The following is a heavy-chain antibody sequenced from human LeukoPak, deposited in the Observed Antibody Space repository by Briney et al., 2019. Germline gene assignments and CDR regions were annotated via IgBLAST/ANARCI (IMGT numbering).Heavy chain of an antibody. CDR3: ARRDGRAFDI. J-gene: IGHJ3*02. V-gene: IGHV5-51*01. CDR1: GYGFNIYW. D-gene: IGHD2-21*02. CDR2: IYPADSDT. Sequence: GESLKISCKGSGYGFNIYWMGWVRQMPGKGLEWMGIIYPADSDTRYSPPFQGQVTISADKSISTAYLQWSSLKASDTAMYYCARRDGRAFDIWGQGTTVTVSS.